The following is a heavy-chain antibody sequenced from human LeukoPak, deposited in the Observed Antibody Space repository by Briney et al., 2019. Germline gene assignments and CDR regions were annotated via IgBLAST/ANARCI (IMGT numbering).Heavy chain of an antibody. CDR1: GFTFSSYG. J-gene: IGHJ4*02. D-gene: IGHD6-13*01. Sequence: GGTLRLSCAASGFTFSSYGMSWVRQAPGKGLEWVSAISGSGGSTYYADSVKGRFTISRDNSKNTLYLQMNSLRAEDTAVYYCAKDPGYSPRFDYWGQGTLVTVSS. CDR2: ISGSGGST. CDR3: AKDPGYSPRFDY. V-gene: IGHV3-23*01.